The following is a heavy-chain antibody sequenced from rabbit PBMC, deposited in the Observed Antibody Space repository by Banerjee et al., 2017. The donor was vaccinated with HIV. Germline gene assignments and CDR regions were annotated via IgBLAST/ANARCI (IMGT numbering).Heavy chain of an antibody. CDR2: IYADGSGYT. D-gene: IGHD1-1*01. Sequence: QEQLVESGGGLVQPGGSLTLTCTASGFSFSSYYYMCWVRQAPGKGLEWIACIYADGSGYTYYASWAKGRFTISKTSSTTVTLQMTSLTAADTATYFCARVNAGSSGYPYYFNLWGPGTLVTVS. CDR3: ARVNAGSSGYPYYFNL. J-gene: IGHJ4*01. CDR1: GFSFSSYYY. V-gene: IGHV1S45*01.